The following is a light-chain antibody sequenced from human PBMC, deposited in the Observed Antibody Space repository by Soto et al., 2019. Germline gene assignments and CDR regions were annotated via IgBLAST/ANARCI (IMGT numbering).Light chain of an antibody. Sequence: EIVMTQSPATLSVSPGERATLSCRASQSVSSNLAWYQQKPGQAPRLLIYGASTRATAIPARFSGSGSGTEFTLTISSLQSEDFAVYFSQQYNNWLPLTFGGGTKVEIK. J-gene: IGKJ4*01. CDR2: GAS. CDR1: QSVSSN. CDR3: QQYNNWLPLT. V-gene: IGKV3-15*01.